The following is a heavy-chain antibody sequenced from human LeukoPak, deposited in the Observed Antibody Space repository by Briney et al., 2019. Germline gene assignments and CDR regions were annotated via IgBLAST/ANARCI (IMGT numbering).Heavy chain of an antibody. Sequence: PSETLSLTCAVYGGSFSGYYWSWIRQPPGKGLDWIGSIYYSGTTYYKSSLKSRVTISVDTSKNQFSLNLSSVTAADTAVYYCVRGRGLYCSGGNCSPYYFDYWGQGTLVNVSS. D-gene: IGHD2-15*01. V-gene: IGHV4-34*01. J-gene: IGHJ4*02. CDR2: IYYSGTT. CDR1: GGSFSGYY. CDR3: VRGRGLYCSGGNCSPYYFDY.